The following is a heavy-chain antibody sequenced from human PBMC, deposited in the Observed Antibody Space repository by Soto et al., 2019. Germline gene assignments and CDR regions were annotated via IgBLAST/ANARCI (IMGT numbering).Heavy chain of an antibody. V-gene: IGHV4-34*01. J-gene: IGHJ6*02. D-gene: IGHD6-13*01. CDR3: ARGPVARYSSSWYGVVDYGMDF. CDR1: GGSFSGYY. Sequence: SETLSLTCAVYGGSFSGYYWSWIRQPPGKGLEWIGEINHSGSTNYNPSLKSRVTISVDTSKNQFSLKLSSVTAADTAVYYCARGPVARYSSSWYGVVDYGMDFWGQGTTVTVSS. CDR2: INHSGST.